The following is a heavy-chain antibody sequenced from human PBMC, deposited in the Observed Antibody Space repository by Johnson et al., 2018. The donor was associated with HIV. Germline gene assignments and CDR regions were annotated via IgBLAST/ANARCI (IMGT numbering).Heavy chain of an antibody. V-gene: IGHV3-20*04. D-gene: IGHD4-11*01. Sequence: MQLVESGGGVVRPGGSLRLSCAASGFTFDDYGMSWVRQAPGKGLEWVSGINWSGGGTAYADSVKGRFPVSSDNAKNSLYLQMNTLRAEDAAVYYCAKGWDPMTTVNTFAFDIWGQGTMVTVSS. J-gene: IGHJ3*02. CDR1: GFTFDDYG. CDR2: INWSGGGT. CDR3: AKGWDPMTTVNTFAFDI.